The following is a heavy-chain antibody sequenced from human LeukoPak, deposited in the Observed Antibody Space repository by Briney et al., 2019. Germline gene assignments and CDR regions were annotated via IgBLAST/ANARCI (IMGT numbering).Heavy chain of an antibody. J-gene: IGHJ4*02. CDR2: ISYDGSNE. D-gene: IGHD2-15*01. Sequence: PGRSLRLSCAASGFTFSSSAMHWVRQAPGKGLEWVAFISYDGSNEYYADSVKGRFTISRENSKNTLFLQMNSLRAEYTAVYYCARDGLRFCSGGSCYYLAYWGQGTLVTVSS. CDR1: GFTFSSSA. V-gene: IGHV3-30-3*01. CDR3: ARDGLRFCSGGSCYYLAY.